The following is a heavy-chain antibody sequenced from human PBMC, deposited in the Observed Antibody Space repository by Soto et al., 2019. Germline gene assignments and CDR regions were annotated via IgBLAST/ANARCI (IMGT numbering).Heavy chain of an antibody. J-gene: IGHJ4*02. V-gene: IGHV3-30-3*01. Sequence: PGGSLRLSCAASGFTFSSFGMHCVRQAPGKGLEWVAIISYDGGKKHYADSVKGRFTISRDKSNNTVHLQMNSLRTEDTAIYFCARSSTSGWPYWGQGTRVTVSS. CDR1: GFTFSSFG. CDR2: ISYDGGKK. D-gene: IGHD6-19*01. CDR3: ARSSTSGWPY.